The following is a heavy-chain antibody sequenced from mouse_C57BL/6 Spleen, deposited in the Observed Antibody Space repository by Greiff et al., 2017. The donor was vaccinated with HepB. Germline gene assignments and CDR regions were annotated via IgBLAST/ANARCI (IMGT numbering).Heavy chain of an antibody. Sequence: VQLQQSGAELVRPGTSVKVSCKASGYAFTNYLIEWVKQRPGQGLEWIGVINPGSGGTNYNEKFKGKATLTADKSSSTAYMQLSSLTSEDSAVYVCARSGMGLHYFDYWGQGTTLTVSS. D-gene: IGHD3-1*01. CDR2: INPGSGGT. CDR1: GYAFTNYL. J-gene: IGHJ2*01. V-gene: IGHV1-54*01. CDR3: ARSGMGLHYFDY.